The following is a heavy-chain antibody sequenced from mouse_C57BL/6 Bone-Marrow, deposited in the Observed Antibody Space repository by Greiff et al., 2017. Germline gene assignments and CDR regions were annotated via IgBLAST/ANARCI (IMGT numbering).Heavy chain of an antibody. CDR1: GFSLTSYG. V-gene: IGHV2-4*01. CDR2: IWSGGST. Sequence: QVQLKESGPGLVQPSQSLSITCTVSGFSLTSYGVHWVRQPPGKGLEWLGVIWSGGSTDYNAAFISRLSISKDNSKSQVFFKMNSLQADDTAIYYCAPYDYDGYAMDYWGQGTSVTVSS. J-gene: IGHJ4*01. D-gene: IGHD2-4*01. CDR3: APYDYDGYAMDY.